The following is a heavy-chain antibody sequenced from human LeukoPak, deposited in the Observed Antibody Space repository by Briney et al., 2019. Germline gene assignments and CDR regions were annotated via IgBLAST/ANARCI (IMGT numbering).Heavy chain of an antibody. Sequence: SETLSLTCTVSGGSISSYYWSWIRQPAGKGLEWIGRIYTSGSTNYSPSLKSRVTMSVDTSKNQFSLKLSSVTAADTAVYYCAREMESHGGSNIVVVPAAIRDWGQGTLVTVSS. CDR2: IYTSGST. CDR3: AREMESHGGSNIVVVPAAIRD. J-gene: IGHJ4*02. V-gene: IGHV4-4*07. CDR1: GGSISSYY. D-gene: IGHD2-2*02.